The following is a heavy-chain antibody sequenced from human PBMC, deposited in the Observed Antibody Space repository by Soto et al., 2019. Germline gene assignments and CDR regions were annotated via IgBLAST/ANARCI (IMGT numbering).Heavy chain of an antibody. Sequence: PSETLSLTCAVSGGSSSSGDYYWSWIRQPPGKGLEWIGYIYYSGSTYYNPSLKSRVTISVDTSKNQFSLKLSSVTAADSAFYYCARVEAAAGTLDYWGQGTLVTVSS. V-gene: IGHV4-30-4*08. CDR2: IYYSGST. J-gene: IGHJ4*02. CDR3: ARVEAAAGTLDY. CDR1: GGSSSSGDYY. D-gene: IGHD6-13*01.